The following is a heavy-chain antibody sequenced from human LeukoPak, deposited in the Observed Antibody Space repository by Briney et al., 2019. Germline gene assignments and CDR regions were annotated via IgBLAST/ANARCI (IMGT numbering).Heavy chain of an antibody. CDR1: GFIFSTFG. CDR2: ISHDGNDK. Sequence: PGGSLRLSCVASGFIFSTFGMHWVRQAPGKGLEWVAFISHDGNDKYYADSVKGRFAISREHSHNTLYLKINRLRPEDTAVYYCVKGHLIYRLLDYWVQGTQVTVSS. J-gene: IGHJ4*02. CDR3: VKGHLIYRLLDY. D-gene: IGHD4-11*01. V-gene: IGHV3-30*18.